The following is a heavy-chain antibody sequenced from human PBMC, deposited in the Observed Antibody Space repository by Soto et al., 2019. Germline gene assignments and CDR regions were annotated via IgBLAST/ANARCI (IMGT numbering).Heavy chain of an antibody. Sequence: EVQLVESGGGLVRPGLSLRLSCAGSGFDFNTYTLNWVRQAPGKGLEWIASIAGPTPYIYYAGSVRGRFTISRDNAKNSLSLQMNSLRADDTGVYYCARTPRGYDYANSFDFCGQGTLVTVSS. CDR1: GFDFNTYT. CDR3: ARTPRGYDYANSFDF. D-gene: IGHD5-12*01. J-gene: IGHJ4*02. V-gene: IGHV3-21*02. CDR2: IAGPTPYI.